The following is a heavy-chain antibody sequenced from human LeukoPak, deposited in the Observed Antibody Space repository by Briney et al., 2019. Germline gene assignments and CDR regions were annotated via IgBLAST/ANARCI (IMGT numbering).Heavy chain of an antibody. CDR3: ARRGIAAAGYDY. Sequence: SETLSLTCTVSGGSISSHYSSWIRQPPGKGLEWIGYIYYSGTTNYNPSLKSRVTILVDTSKNQFSLNLSSVTAADTAVYYCARRGIAAAGYDYWGQGTLVTVSS. D-gene: IGHD6-13*01. J-gene: IGHJ4*02. CDR2: IYYSGTT. CDR1: GGSISSHY. V-gene: IGHV4-59*08.